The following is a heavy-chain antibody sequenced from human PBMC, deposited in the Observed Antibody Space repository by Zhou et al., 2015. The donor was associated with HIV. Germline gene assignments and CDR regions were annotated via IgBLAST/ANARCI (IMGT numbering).Heavy chain of an antibody. Sequence: QVQLVQSGAEVKKPGASVKVSCKASGYTFTSYYMHWVRQAPGQGLEWMGIINPSGGSTSYAQKFQGRVTMTRDTSTSTVYMELSSLRSEDTAVYYCALNQQQLVLDETEHQYYFDYWGQGTLVTVSS. CDR3: ALNQQQLVLDETEHQYYFDY. V-gene: IGHV1-46*01. CDR2: INPSGGST. D-gene: IGHD6-13*01. J-gene: IGHJ4*02. CDR1: GYTFTSYY.